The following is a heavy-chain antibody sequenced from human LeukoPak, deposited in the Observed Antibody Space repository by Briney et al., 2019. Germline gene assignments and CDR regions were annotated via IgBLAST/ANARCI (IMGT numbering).Heavy chain of an antibody. D-gene: IGHD6-13*01. J-gene: IGHJ4*02. Sequence: GGSLRLSCAASGFTFDDYGMSWVRQAPGKGLEWVSVISGSDSSTYYADSVKGRFTISRDNSKNTLYLQMNSLRAEDTAVYYCAKGTSSSWTYFDYWGQGTLVTASS. CDR3: AKGTSSSWTYFDY. CDR2: ISGSDSST. CDR1: GFTFDDYG. V-gene: IGHV3-23*01.